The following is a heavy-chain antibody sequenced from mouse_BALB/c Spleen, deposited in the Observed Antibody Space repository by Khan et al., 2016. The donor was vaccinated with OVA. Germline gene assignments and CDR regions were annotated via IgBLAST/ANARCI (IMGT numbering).Heavy chain of an antibody. J-gene: IGHJ2*01. CDR3: ARSVTITTVVATDFDY. Sequence: EVQLQESGPGLVKPSQSLSLTCTVTGYSITSDYAWNWIRQFPGNKLEWMGYISYSGRTSYNPSLKSRISITRDTSKNQFFLQLNSLTTEDTANYYCARSVTITTVVATDFDYWGQGTTLTVSS. CDR1: GYSITSDYA. CDR2: ISYSGRT. V-gene: IGHV3-2*02. D-gene: IGHD1-1*01.